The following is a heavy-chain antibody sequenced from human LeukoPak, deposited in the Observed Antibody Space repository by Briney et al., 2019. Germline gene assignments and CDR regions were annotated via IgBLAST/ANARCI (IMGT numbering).Heavy chain of an antibody. J-gene: IGHJ5*02. CDR1: GGTFSSYA. CDR2: IIPIFGTA. D-gene: IGHD6-19*01. V-gene: IGHV1-69*05. Sequence: GSSVKVSFKASGGTFSSYAISWVRQAPGQGLEWMGRIIPIFGTANYAQKFQGRVTITTDESTSTAYMELSSLRSEDTAVYYCAREGGIAVAGTYWFDPWGQGTLVTVSS. CDR3: AREGGIAVAGTYWFDP.